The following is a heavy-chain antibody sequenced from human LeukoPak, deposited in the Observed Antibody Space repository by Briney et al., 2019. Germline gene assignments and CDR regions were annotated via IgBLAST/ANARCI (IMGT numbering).Heavy chain of an antibody. CDR3: ATGTGGYNEH. CDR2: IIPVLVST. J-gene: IGHJ4*02. Sequence: ASVKVSCKASGGTLSNTVITWVRQAPGQGLEWMGRIIPVLVSTNYAPQFHARVTITADKSTNTAYMDLSSLTSEDTAVYFCATGTGGYNEHWGQGTLVTVSS. V-gene: IGHV1-69*04. D-gene: IGHD5-24*01. CDR1: GGTLSNTV.